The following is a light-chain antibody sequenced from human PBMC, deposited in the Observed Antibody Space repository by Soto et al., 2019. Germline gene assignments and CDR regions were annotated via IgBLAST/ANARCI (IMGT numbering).Light chain of an antibody. CDR1: EFLSSSY. CDR3: QQQGT. J-gene: IGKJ2*01. CDR2: AAS. V-gene: IGKV3-20*01. Sequence: EIVLTQSPGTLSLSPGERATLSCRASEFLSSSYLVWYQQKPGQAPRLLIYAASRRAPGIPDRFSGSGSATEYTLIINTLEPEDFSVYYCQQQGTFGQGTKLEIK.